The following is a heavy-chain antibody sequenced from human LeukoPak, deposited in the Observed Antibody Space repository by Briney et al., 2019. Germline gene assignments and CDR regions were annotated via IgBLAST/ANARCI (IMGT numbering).Heavy chain of an antibody. CDR2: ITPIFGTA. V-gene: IGHV1-69*01. J-gene: IGHJ4*02. CDR1: GGTFSRYA. D-gene: IGHD3-22*01. CDR3: ARDAAIYDNSAYYYLW. Sequence: SVKVSCKASGGTFSRYAISWVRQAPGQGLEWMGGITPIFGTANYAQKFQGRVTITADESSGTAYMELRRLRSEDTAVYYCARDAAIYDNSAYYYLWWGQGTLVTVSS.